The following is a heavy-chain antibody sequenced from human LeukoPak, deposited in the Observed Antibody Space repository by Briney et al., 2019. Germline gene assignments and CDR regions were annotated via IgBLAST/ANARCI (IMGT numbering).Heavy chain of an antibody. J-gene: IGHJ3*02. Sequence: EASETLSLTCTVSGGSISSSSYYWSWIRQPPGKGLEWIGEINHSGSTNYNPSLKSRVTISVDTSKNQFSLKLSSVTAADTAVYYCARGMKINKYYYDSRTDAFDIWGQGTMVTVSS. CDR1: GGSISSSSYY. CDR2: INHSGST. CDR3: ARGMKINKYYYDSRTDAFDI. D-gene: IGHD3-22*01. V-gene: IGHV4-39*07.